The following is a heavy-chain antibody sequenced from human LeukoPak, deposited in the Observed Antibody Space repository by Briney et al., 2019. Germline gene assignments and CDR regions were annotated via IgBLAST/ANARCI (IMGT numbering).Heavy chain of an antibody. D-gene: IGHD2-15*01. CDR1: GYRFTNYW. J-gene: IGHJ5*02. Sequence: GESLKISCKGSGYRFTNYWIGWVRQMPGKGLEWMGIIYPGDSDIRYSPSFQGQVTISADKSISTAYLQWRSLKASGTAMYYCARQEYCSGGSCYTWFDPWGQGTLVTVSS. V-gene: IGHV5-51*01. CDR2: IYPGDSDI. CDR3: ARQEYCSGGSCYTWFDP.